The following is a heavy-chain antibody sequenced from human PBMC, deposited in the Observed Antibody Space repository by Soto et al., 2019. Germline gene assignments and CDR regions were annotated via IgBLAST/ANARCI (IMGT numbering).Heavy chain of an antibody. J-gene: IGHJ1*01. CDR1: GGSFSGYY. Sequence: SETLSLTCAVYGGSFSGYYWSWIRQPPGKGLEWIGEINHSGSTNYNPSLKSRVTISVDTSKNQFSLKLSSVTAADTAVYYCARFAGDPEYFQHWGQGTLVTVSS. CDR2: INHSGST. CDR3: ARFAGDPEYFQH. V-gene: IGHV4-34*01. D-gene: IGHD4-17*01.